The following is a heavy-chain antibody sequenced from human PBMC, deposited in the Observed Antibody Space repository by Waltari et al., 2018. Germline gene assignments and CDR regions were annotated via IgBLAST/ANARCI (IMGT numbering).Heavy chain of an antibody. CDR3: VRGSLNPGFDY. V-gene: IGHV3-74*01. J-gene: IGHJ4*02. Sequence: EVHLVESGGGLVQPGGSLRLSCAVSGFPFSSYWMHWCRQTPGEGLVWLSRTNTDGSFTNYADSVECRFTMSRDNAKDTVYLQMNSLRAEDTAIYYCVRGSLNPGFDYWGQGTLVTVSS. CDR1: GFPFSSYW. CDR2: TNTDGSFT.